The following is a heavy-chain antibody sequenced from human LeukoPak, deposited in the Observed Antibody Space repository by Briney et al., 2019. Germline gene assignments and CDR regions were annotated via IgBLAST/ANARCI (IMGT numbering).Heavy chain of an antibody. J-gene: IGHJ4*02. D-gene: IGHD1-14*01. Sequence: GRSLRLSCDASGFTFSDYGMHWVRQAPGKGLEWVAVTSYDGSINQYAESVKGRFTISRDNFKNTLYLQMKSLRADDTAVYYCAKDRKGIDYWGQGTLVTVSS. CDR3: AKDRKGIDY. CDR2: TSYDGSIN. V-gene: IGHV3-30*18. CDR1: GFTFSDYG.